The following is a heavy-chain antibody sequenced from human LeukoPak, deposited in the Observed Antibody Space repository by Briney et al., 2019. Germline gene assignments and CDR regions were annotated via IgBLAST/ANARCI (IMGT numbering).Heavy chain of an antibody. Sequence: GESLKISCKGSGYSFTSYWIGWVRQMPGKGPEWMGIIYPGDSDTRYSPSFQGQDTISADKSISTAYLQWSSLKASDTAMYYCARQLTTVTTYYYYGMDVWGQGTTVTVSS. J-gene: IGHJ6*02. D-gene: IGHD4-17*01. CDR3: ARQLTTVTTYYYYGMDV. V-gene: IGHV5-51*01. CDR2: IYPGDSDT. CDR1: GYSFTSYW.